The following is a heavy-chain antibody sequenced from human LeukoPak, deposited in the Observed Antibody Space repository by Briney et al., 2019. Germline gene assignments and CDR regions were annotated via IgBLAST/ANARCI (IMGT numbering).Heavy chain of an antibody. CDR3: ARLPRNYYGSGSYGGYFDY. Sequence: ASVKVSCKASGYTXTSYYMHGVRQAPGQGLESMGIINPSGGSTSYAQKFQGRVTMTRDTSTSTVYMELSSLRSEDTAVYYCARLPRNYYGSGSYGGYFDYWGQGTLVTVSS. CDR1: GYTXTSYY. D-gene: IGHD3-10*01. V-gene: IGHV1-46*01. CDR2: INPSGGST. J-gene: IGHJ4*02.